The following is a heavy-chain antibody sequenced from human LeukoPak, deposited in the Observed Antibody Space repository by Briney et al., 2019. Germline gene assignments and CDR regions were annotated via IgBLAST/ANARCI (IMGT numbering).Heavy chain of an antibody. CDR2: ISAYNGNT. CDR3: ARERVSLLWFGELLFDI. D-gene: IGHD3-10*01. Sequence: ASVKVSCKASGYTFTSYGISWVRQAPGQGLEWMGWISAYNGNTNYAQKLQGRVTMTTDTSTSTAYMELRSLRSDDTAVYYCARERVSLLWFGELLFDIWGQGTMVTVSS. CDR1: GYTFTSYG. V-gene: IGHV1-18*01. J-gene: IGHJ3*02.